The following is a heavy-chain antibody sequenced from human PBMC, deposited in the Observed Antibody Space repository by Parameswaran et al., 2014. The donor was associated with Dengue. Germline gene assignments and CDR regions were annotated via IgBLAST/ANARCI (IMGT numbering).Heavy chain of an antibody. D-gene: IGHD3-10*01. V-gene: IGHV3-15*01. CDR3: TTVWFGELYTLPYYFDY. Sequence: WIRQPPGKGLEWVGRIKSKTDGGTTDYAAPVKGRFTISRDDSKNTLYLQMNSLKTEDTAVYYCTTVWFGELYTLPYYFDYWGQGTLVTVSS. J-gene: IGHJ4*02. CDR2: IKSKTDGGTT.